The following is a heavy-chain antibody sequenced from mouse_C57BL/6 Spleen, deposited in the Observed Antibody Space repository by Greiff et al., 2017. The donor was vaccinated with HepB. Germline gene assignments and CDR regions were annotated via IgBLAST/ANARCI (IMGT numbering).Heavy chain of an antibody. CDR2: IDPANGNT. V-gene: IGHV14-3*01. J-gene: IGHJ3*01. Sequence: DVKLVESVAELVRPGASVKLSCTASGFNIKNTYMHWVKQRPEQGLEWIGRIDPANGNTKYAPKFQGKATITADPSSNTAYLQLSSLTSEDTAIYYCARGTYYSNLFAYWGQGTLVTVSA. CDR3: ARGTYYSNLFAY. D-gene: IGHD2-5*01. CDR1: GFNIKNTY.